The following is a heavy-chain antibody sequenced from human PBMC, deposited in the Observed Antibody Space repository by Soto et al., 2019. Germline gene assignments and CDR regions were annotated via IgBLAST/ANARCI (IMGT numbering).Heavy chain of an antibody. V-gene: IGHV4-59*08. J-gene: IGHJ4*02. CDR3: EKNWNWGSLVH. CDR1: GGSISIYY. CDR2: IYYGGST. Sequence: PSDTLSLTCTVSGGSISIYYWSWIRQPPGKGLEWIGYIYYGGSTNYNPSLKSRVTISVDTPKNQFSLKLSSVTAADTAVYYCEKNWNWGSLVHWGQGTLVTVSS. D-gene: IGHD7-27*01.